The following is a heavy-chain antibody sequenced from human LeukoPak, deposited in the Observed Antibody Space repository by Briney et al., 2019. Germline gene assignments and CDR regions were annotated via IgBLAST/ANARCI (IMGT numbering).Heavy chain of an antibody. J-gene: IGHJ4*02. CDR1: GGSISSYY. CDR2: IYYSGST. D-gene: IGHD3-22*01. CDR3: ARHIPPPITMIEPYYFDY. Sequence: SETLSLTCTVSGGSISSYYWSWIRQPPGKGLEWIGYIYYSGSTNYNPSLKSRVTISVDTSKNQFSLKLSSVTAADTAVYYCARHIPPPITMIEPYYFDYWGQGTLVTVSS. V-gene: IGHV4-59*01.